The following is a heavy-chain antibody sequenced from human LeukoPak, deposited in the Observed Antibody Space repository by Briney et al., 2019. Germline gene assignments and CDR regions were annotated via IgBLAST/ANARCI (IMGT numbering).Heavy chain of an antibody. D-gene: IGHD3-10*01. Sequence: GGSLRLSCAASGFTFSSYAMSWVRQAPGKGLEWVSAISGSGGSTYYADSVKGRFTISRDISKNTLYLQMNSLRAEDTAVYYCARERRGSGSYGMDVWGQGTTVTVSS. CDR3: ARERRGSGSYGMDV. J-gene: IGHJ6*02. V-gene: IGHV3-23*01. CDR1: GFTFSSYA. CDR2: ISGSGGST.